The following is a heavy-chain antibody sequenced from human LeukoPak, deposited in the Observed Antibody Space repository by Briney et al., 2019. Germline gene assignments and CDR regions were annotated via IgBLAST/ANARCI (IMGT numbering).Heavy chain of an antibody. CDR3: ARVAAAGTGGFDY. V-gene: IGHV1-18*01. Sequence: ASVKVSCKASGYTFTSHGISWVRQAPGQGLEWMGWISTYNGNTNYAQKLQGRVSMTTDTSTSTAYMELSRLRSDDTAVYYCARVAAAGTGGFDYWGQGTLVTVSS. J-gene: IGHJ4*02. CDR2: ISTYNGNT. CDR1: GYTFTSHG. D-gene: IGHD6-13*01.